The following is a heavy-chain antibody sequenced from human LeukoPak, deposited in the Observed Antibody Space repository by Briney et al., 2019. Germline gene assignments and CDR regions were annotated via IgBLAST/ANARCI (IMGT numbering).Heavy chain of an antibody. V-gene: IGHV3-48*01. J-gene: IGHJ3*01. CDR2: INSDSSTI. CDR3: AKRIDIAVVPEAATHQAFDV. CDR1: GFTFSTYS. Sequence: GGSLRLSCAASGFTFSTYSMDWVRQAPGKGLEWVSYINSDSSTIYYTDSVKGRFTISRDNAKNSLYLQMNSLRAEDTAVYYCAKRIDIAVVPEAATHQAFDVWGQGTMVTVSS. D-gene: IGHD2-2*01.